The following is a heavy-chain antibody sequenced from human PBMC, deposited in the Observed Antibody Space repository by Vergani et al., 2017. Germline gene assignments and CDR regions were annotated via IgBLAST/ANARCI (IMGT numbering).Heavy chain of an antibody. J-gene: IGHJ4*02. Sequence: QVQLVQSGAEVKKPGASVKVSCKASGYTFTSYYMHWVRQAPGQGLEWMGIINPSGGSTSYAQKFQGRVTMTRDTSTSTVYMELSSLRSEDTAVYYCARGTLHYDIWTGYLGYWGQGTLVTVSS. V-gene: IGHV1-46*01. CDR3: ARGTLHYDIWTGYLGY. CDR1: GYTFTSYY. CDR2: INPSGGST. D-gene: IGHD3-9*01.